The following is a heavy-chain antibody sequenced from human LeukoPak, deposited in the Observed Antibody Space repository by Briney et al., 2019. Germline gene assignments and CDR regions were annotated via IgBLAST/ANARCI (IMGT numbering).Heavy chain of an antibody. D-gene: IGHD5-24*01. Sequence: GGSLRLSCAASGFTFSSYGMHWVRQAPGKGLEWVAVIWYDGSNKYYADSVKGRFTISRDNSKNTLYLQMNSLRAEDTAVYYCAKDAPYVEMATMVKAYYFDNWGQGTLVAVSP. J-gene: IGHJ4*02. V-gene: IGHV3-33*06. CDR1: GFTFSSYG. CDR3: AKDAPYVEMATMVKAYYFDN. CDR2: IWYDGSNK.